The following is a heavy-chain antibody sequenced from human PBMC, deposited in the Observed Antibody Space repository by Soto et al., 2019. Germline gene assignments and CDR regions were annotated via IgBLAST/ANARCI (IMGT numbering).Heavy chain of an antibody. CDR3: AIECILFSVVIVFYGMDV. Sequence: QVQLVQSGAEVKKPGASVKVSCKASGYSFTRHDINWVRQAPGQGLEWMGWINPSSGNTGYAQRFLARLTMTTDTTTSTAYMELSGLKSEDTAIYYCAIECILFSVVIVFYGMDVWGQGTTVTVPS. CDR2: INPSSGNT. CDR1: GYSFTRHD. J-gene: IGHJ6*02. D-gene: IGHD2-15*01. V-gene: IGHV1-8*01.